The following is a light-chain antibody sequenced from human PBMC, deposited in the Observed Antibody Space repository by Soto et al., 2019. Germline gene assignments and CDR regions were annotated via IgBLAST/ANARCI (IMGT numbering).Light chain of an antibody. CDR1: SSNIGSNY. Sequence: QAVVTQPPSASGTPGQRVTISCSGSSSNIGSNYVYWYQQLPGTAPKLLMYRDVKRPSGVPDRFSGSKSGTSASLAISGLRSADEADYYCASWDDSLSGAYVFGTGTKVTVL. CDR3: ASWDDSLSGAYV. V-gene: IGLV1-47*01. CDR2: RDV. J-gene: IGLJ1*01.